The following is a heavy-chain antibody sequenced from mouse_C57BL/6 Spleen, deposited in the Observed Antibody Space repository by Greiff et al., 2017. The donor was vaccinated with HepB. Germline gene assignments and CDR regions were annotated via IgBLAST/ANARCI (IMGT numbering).Heavy chain of an antibody. D-gene: IGHD2-1*01. V-gene: IGHV1-66*01. CDR2: IYPGSGNT. CDR3: ARSNYGNFYFDY. Sequence: VQLQESGPELVKPGASVKISCKASGYSFTSYYIHWVKQRPGQGLEWIGWIYPGSGNTKYNEKFKGKATLTADTSSSTAYMQLSSLTSEDSAVYYCARSNYGNFYFDYWGQGTTLTVSS. J-gene: IGHJ2*01. CDR1: GYSFTSYY.